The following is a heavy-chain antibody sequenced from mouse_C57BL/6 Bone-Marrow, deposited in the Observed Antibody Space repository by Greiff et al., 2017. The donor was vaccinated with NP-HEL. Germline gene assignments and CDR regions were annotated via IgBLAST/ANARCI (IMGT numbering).Heavy chain of an antibody. Sequence: VQLQQPGAELVKPGASVKLSCKASGYTFTSYWMHWVKQRPGQGLEWIGMIHPNSGSTNYNEKFKSKATLTVDNSSSTAYMQLSSLTSEDSAVYYCARSDYYGSSYAMDYWGQGTSVTVSS. J-gene: IGHJ4*01. CDR2: IHPNSGST. CDR1: GYTFTSYW. CDR3: ARSDYYGSSYAMDY. V-gene: IGHV1-64*01. D-gene: IGHD1-1*01.